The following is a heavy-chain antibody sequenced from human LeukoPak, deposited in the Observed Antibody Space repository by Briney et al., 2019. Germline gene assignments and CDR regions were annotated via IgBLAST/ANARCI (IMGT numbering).Heavy chain of an antibody. Sequence: SETLSLTCTVSGGSISSYYWSWIRQPPGKGLEWIGYIYYSGSTNYNPSLKSRVTISVDTSKNQFSLKLGSVTAADTAMYYRARALHGSSGYYFDYWGQGTLVTVSS. CDR2: IYYSGST. V-gene: IGHV4-59*01. CDR3: ARALHGSSGYYFDY. D-gene: IGHD3-22*01. CDR1: GGSISSYY. J-gene: IGHJ4*02.